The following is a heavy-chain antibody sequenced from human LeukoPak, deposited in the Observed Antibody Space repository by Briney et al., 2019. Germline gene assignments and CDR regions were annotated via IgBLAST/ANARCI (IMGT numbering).Heavy chain of an antibody. CDR1: GFTFGDYA. J-gene: IGHJ4*02. CDR2: IRGKVYGGTT. CDR3: TRDSWGIAAAGDC. Sequence: GGSLRLSCTASGFTFGDYAMSWFRQAPGKGLEWVGFIRGKVYGGTTEYAASVKGRFTISRDDSKSIAYLQMNSLQTEDTAVYYCTRDSWGIAAAGDCWGQGTLVTVSS. D-gene: IGHD6-13*01. V-gene: IGHV3-49*03.